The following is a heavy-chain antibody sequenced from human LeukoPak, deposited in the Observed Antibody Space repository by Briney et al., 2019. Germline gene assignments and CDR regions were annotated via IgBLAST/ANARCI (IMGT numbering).Heavy chain of an antibody. J-gene: IGHJ4*02. CDR1: GYSISSGYY. CDR3: ARVSGYSSGWYYDY. Sequence: SETLSLTCTVSGYSISSGYYWGWIRQPPGKGLEWIGSIYHSGSTYYNPSLKSQVTISVDTSKNQFSLKLSSVTAADTAVYYCARVSGYSSGWYYDYWGQGTLVTVSS. CDR2: IYHSGST. V-gene: IGHV4-38-2*02. D-gene: IGHD6-19*01.